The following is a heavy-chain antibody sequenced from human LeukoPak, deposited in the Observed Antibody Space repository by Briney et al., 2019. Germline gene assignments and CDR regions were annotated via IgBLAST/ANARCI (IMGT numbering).Heavy chain of an antibody. CDR3: VKDMNPGGADV. V-gene: IGHV3-7*03. J-gene: IGHJ6*02. D-gene: IGHD3-10*01. CDR2: IKQDGNEK. CDR1: GFTFSSYW. Sequence: GGSLRLSCAASGFTFSSYWMNWVRQAPGKGLEWVANIKQDGNEKYYEDSVKGRFTVSRDSAKNSLYLQMNSLRPEDTALYYCVKDMNPGGADVWGQGTTVTVSS.